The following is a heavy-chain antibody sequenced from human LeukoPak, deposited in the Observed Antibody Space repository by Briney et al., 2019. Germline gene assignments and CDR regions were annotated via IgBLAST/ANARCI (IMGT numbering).Heavy chain of an antibody. CDR3: ARDPLAAYGYCTNGVCPPADY. J-gene: IGHJ4*02. Sequence: GGSLRLSCAASGFTFRSYSMNWGRQAPGKGLEGGSWITSSSSYIYYAGSVKGRFTISRDNAKNSLYLQMNSLRAEDTAVYYCARDPLAAYGYCTNGVCPPADYWGQGTLVTVSS. CDR1: GFTFRSYS. D-gene: IGHD2-8*01. CDR2: ITSSSSYI. V-gene: IGHV3-21*01.